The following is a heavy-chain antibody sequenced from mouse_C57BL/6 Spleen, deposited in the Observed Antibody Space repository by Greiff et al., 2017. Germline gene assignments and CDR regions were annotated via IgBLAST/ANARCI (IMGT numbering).Heavy chain of an antibody. D-gene: IGHD1-1*01. CDR2: IDPANGNT. V-gene: IGHV14-3*01. J-gene: IGHJ4*01. Sequence: EVMLVESVAELVRPGASVKLSCTASGFNIKNTYMHWVKQRPEQGLEWIGRIDPANGNTKYAPKFQGKATITAETSSNTAYLQLSSLTSEDTAIYYCARGTVVATDYAMDYWGQGTSVTVSS. CDR1: GFNIKNTY. CDR3: ARGTVVATDYAMDY.